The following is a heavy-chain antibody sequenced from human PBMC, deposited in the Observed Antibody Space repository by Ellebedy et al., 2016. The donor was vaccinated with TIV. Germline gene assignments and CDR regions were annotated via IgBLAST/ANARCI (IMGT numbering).Heavy chain of an antibody. CDR2: ISYSGST. V-gene: IGHV4-59*01. CDR1: GGSISPYY. Sequence: SETLSLTXSVSGGSISPYYWHWFRQPPGKGLEWIGYISYSGSTNYNPSLKSRVTISVDTSKNQFSLKVSSVTAADTAVYYCARALAGSNKVTYHFGMDVWGQGTTVTVSS. CDR3: ARALAGSNKVTYHFGMDV. J-gene: IGHJ6*02. D-gene: IGHD2-21*02.